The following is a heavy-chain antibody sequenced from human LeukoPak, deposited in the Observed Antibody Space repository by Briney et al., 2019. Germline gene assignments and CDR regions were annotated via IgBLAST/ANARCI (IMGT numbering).Heavy chain of an antibody. CDR3: ARDYGITGTTSAYYDY. CDR2: FHPSGGST. Sequence: ASVKVSCKASGYTLTAYYMHWVRQAPRQGLEWMGIFHPSGGSTNYAQKFQGRVTMTRDTSTSTVFMELSSLRSEDTAVYYCARDYGITGTTSAYYDYWGQGTLVTVSS. CDR1: GYTLTAYY. J-gene: IGHJ4*02. D-gene: IGHD1-20*01. V-gene: IGHV1-46*01.